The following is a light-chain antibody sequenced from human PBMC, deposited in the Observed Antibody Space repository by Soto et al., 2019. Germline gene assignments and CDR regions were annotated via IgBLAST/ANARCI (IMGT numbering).Light chain of an antibody. CDR2: GAS. V-gene: IGKV3-15*01. J-gene: IGKJ1*01. CDR3: QQFNYWPPWT. Sequence: EVVMTQSPATLSESPGERVTLYCRASQRISNNVAWYQQRPGQTPRLLIYGASTRASGVPARFSGSGFGADFTLTISGLQSEDVAIYYCQQFNYWPPWTFGQGTKVEVK. CDR1: QRISNN.